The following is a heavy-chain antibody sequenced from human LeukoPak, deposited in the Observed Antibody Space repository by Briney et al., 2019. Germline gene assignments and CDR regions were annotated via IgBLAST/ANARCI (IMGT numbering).Heavy chain of an antibody. J-gene: IGHJ5*02. V-gene: IGHV3-74*01. D-gene: IGHD2/OR15-2a*01. CDR1: GFXFSRNW. Sequence: GGSLRLSCAGSGFXFSRNWMHWVRQAPGKGLVWVSRISSDGSGTTYADSVKGRFTISRDNAKNTLYLQMNSLRAEDTAVYYCATSMGGYNWFDPWGQGTLVTVSS. CDR2: ISSDGSGT. CDR3: ATSMGGYNWFDP.